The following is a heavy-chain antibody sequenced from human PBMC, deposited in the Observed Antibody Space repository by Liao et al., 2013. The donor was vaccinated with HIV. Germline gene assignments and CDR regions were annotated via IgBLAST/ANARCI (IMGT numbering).Heavy chain of an antibody. CDR3: ARRAHWGSDSFEI. D-gene: IGHD7-27*01. CDR2: ISTSGST. J-gene: IGHJ3*02. Sequence: QVQLQESGPGLVKPSQTLSLTCTVSGGSISSGSSYWSWIRQPAGKGLEWIGRISTSGSTNYSPSLKSRVTISGDPSKKQFSLNLTSVTAADTAVYYCARRAHWGSDSFEIWGQGTMVSVSS. CDR1: GGSISSGSSY. V-gene: IGHV4-61*02.